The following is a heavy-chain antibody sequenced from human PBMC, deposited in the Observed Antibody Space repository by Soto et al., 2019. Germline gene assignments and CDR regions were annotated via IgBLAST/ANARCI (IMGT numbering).Heavy chain of an antibody. CDR2: IYWDDDK. J-gene: IGHJ5*02. CDR3: AHIVTGCFT. Sequence: QITLKESGPTLVKPTQTLTLTCTISGFSLITSGVGVGWIRQPPGKALEWLALIYWDDDKRYSPSLKSRPTITKDTSKSQVVLTMTNMDPVDTATYYCAHIVTGCFTWGRGALVTVSS. D-gene: IGHD3-16*01. CDR1: GFSLITSGVG. V-gene: IGHV2-5*02.